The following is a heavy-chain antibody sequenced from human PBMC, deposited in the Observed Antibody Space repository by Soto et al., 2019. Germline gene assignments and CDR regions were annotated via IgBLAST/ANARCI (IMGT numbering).Heavy chain of an antibody. Sequence: GGSLRLSCAASGFTFSDYPMHWVRQAPGKGLEWVAVISYDGRVKYYVDSVKGRFTISRDDSKNTLYLQMNSLRVDDTAVYYCARDFIVGATDYFDYWGKGTLVTGSS. CDR3: ARDFIVGATDYFDY. V-gene: IGHV3-30*04. CDR1: GFTFSDYP. CDR2: ISYDGRVK. D-gene: IGHD1-26*01. J-gene: IGHJ4*02.